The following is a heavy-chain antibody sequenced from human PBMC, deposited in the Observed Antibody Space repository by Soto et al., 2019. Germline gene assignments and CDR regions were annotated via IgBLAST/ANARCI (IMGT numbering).Heavy chain of an antibody. V-gene: IGHV3-74*01. CDR3: ASGGARGVDY. CDR1: GFTFNTHW. D-gene: IGHD3-10*01. Sequence: EVQLAESGGGVVQPGGSLRLSCTASGFTFNTHWMNWVRQAPGKGLVWVSRIYFDGITTNYADSVKGRLTVSRDNAKNTVYMDVNTMRDEDTAVYYCASGGARGVDYWGQGTLVTFSS. CDR2: IYFDGITT. J-gene: IGHJ4*02.